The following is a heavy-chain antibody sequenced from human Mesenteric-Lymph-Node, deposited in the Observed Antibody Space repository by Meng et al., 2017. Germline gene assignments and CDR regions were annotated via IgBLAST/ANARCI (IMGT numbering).Heavy chain of an antibody. V-gene: IGHV1-2*02. D-gene: IGHD3-22*01. CDR1: GYTFTDYY. J-gene: IGHJ5*02. Sequence: ASVKVSCKASGYTFTDYYMHWVRQAPGQGLEWMGWINSNNGATNYVQNFQGRVTMTRDTSISTAYMELSSLRSEDTAVYYCARVPYYYDSSGYYVGPQYTSRKVHWFDPWGQGTLVTVSS. CDR2: INSNNGAT. CDR3: ARVPYYYDSSGYYVGPQYTSRKVHWFDP.